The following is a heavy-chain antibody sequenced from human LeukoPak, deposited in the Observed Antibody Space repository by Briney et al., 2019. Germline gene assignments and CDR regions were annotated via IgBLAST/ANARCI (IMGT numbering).Heavy chain of an antibody. CDR2: ISSSSSTI. D-gene: IGHD2-15*01. CDR1: GFTFSSYS. CDR3: ARGLDVVAATNDAFDI. J-gene: IGHJ3*02. V-gene: IGHV3-48*01. Sequence: GGSLRLSCAASGFTFSSYSMNWVRQAPGKGLEWVSYISSSSSTIYYADSVKGRFTISRDNAKNSLYLQMNSLRAEDTAVYYCARGLDVVAATNDAFDIWGQGTTVTVSS.